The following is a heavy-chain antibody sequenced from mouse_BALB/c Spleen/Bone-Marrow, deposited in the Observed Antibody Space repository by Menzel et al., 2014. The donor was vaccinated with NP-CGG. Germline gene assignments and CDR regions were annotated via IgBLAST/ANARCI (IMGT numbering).Heavy chain of an antibody. CDR1: GYTFTSYW. CDR2: INPSNGRT. V-gene: IGHV1S81*02. J-gene: IGHJ2*01. CDR3: ARTYFDY. Sequence: LVESGAELVKPGASVKLSCKASGYTFTSYWMHWVKQRPGQGLEWIGEINPSNGRTNYNEKFKSKATLTVDKSSSTAYMQLSSLTSEGSAVYYCARTYFDYWGQGTTLTVSS.